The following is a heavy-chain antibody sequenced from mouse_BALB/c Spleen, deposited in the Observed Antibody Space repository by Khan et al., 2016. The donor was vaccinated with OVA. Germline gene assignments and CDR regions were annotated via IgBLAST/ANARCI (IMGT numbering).Heavy chain of an antibody. V-gene: IGHV9-3-1*01. CDR2: INTYTGEP. D-gene: IGHD2-14*01. CDR1: GFTFTNYG. Sequence: QIQLVQPGPELKKPGETVQISCKASGFTFTNYGMNWVKQAPGKDLKWMGWINTYTGEPTFADDFKGRFAFSLETSASTAYLQINSLKNEDTATYFCARVGYNGTMDCWGQGTSVTVSS. CDR3: ARVGYNGTMDC. J-gene: IGHJ4*01.